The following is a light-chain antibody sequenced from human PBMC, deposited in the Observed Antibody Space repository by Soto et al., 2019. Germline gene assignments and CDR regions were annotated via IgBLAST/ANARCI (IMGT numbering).Light chain of an antibody. J-gene: IGKJ4*01. CDR1: QSISSW. V-gene: IGKV1-5*03. CDR2: KAS. CDR3: QQYKSYPAT. Sequence: DILMTQSPSTLSASVGDRVTITCRASQSISSWVAWYQQKPGKAPKLLIYKASSLESGVPSRFSGSGSGTEFTRTISSLKPDDFATYDCQQYKSYPATVGGGTKVDIK.